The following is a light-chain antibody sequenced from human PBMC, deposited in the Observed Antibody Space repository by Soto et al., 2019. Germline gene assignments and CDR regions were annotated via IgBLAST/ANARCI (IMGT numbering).Light chain of an antibody. CDR3: QQCYKNPPT. Sequence: DIQMTQSPSSLSAYIGDRVTITCRASESISKYVNWYQQKLGKAPKLLIYAAATLQSGVPSRFRGSGSGTDFTLTITSLQSDDFAIYYCQQCYKNPPTFGGGTKVDIK. CDR2: AAA. CDR1: ESISKY. J-gene: IGKJ4*02. V-gene: IGKV1-39*01.